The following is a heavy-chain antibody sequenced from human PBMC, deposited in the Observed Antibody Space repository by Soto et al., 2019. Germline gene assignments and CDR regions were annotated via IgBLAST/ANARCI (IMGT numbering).Heavy chain of an antibody. J-gene: IGHJ6*02. D-gene: IGHD5-18*01. Sequence: PSETLSLTCAVSGGSISSSNWWSWVRQPPGKGLEWIREIYHSGSTNYNPSRKSRVTISVDKSKNQCSLKLSSVTAADTAVYYCDGEAAMVHLHYYYGMDVWGQGTTVTVSS. CDR2: IYHSGST. CDR3: DGEAAMVHLHYYYGMDV. CDR1: GGSISSSNW. V-gene: IGHV4-4*02.